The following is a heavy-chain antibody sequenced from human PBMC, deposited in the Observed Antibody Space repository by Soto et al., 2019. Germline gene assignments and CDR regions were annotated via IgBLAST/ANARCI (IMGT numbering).Heavy chain of an antibody. J-gene: IGHJ4*02. D-gene: IGHD6-25*01. CDR3: AQRLGSRGSFDY. CDR2: IYWNDDK. CDR1: GFSLRTSGVG. Sequence: SGPALVNPTQTLTLTCTFSGFSLRTSGVGVGWIRQPPGKAPEWLALIYWNDDKRYSPSLKSRLTITKDTSKNQVVLTMTDMDPVDTGTYYCAQRLGSRGSFDYWGQGSLVTVSS. V-gene: IGHV2-5*01.